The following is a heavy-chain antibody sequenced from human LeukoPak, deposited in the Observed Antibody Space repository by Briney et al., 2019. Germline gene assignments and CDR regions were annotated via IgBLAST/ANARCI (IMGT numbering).Heavy chain of an antibody. D-gene: IGHD6-19*01. CDR1: GGSISSYY. V-gene: IGHV4-59*08. CDR3: ARYSRYSSGWGNRYYFDY. CDR2: IYYSGST. Sequence: SETLSLTCTDSGGSISSYYWSWIRQPPGKGLEWIGYIYYSGSTNYNPSLKSRVTISVDTSKNQFSLKLSSVTAADTAVYYCARYSRYSSGWGNRYYFDYWGQGTLVTVSS. J-gene: IGHJ4*02.